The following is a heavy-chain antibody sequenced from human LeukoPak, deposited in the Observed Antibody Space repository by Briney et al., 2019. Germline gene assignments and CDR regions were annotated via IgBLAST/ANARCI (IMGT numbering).Heavy chain of an antibody. V-gene: IGHV4-4*07. CDR3: ARVAFSPVRGVIIPNYYYYYMDV. Sequence: SETLSLTCTVSGGSISSYYWSWIRQPAGKGLEWIGRIYTSGSTNYNPSLKSRVTMSVDTSKNQFSLKLSSVTAADTAVYYCARVAFSPVRGVIIPNYYYYYMDVWGKGTTVTISS. CDR2: IYTSGST. D-gene: IGHD3-10*01. J-gene: IGHJ6*03. CDR1: GGSISSYY.